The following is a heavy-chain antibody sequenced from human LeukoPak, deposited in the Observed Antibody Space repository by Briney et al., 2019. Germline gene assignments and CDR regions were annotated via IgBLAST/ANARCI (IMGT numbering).Heavy chain of an antibody. Sequence: GASVYVSCNASGYTFTGYYMHWVRQAPGHGLEWMGWINPSSGGTSYAQKFQGRVAMTRDTSTSTAYMELSRLRSDDTAVYYCAIAGYSSSWPPDYWGQGTLVTVSS. CDR1: GYTFTGYY. V-gene: IGHV1-2*02. CDR3: AIAGYSSSWPPDY. CDR2: INPSSGGT. D-gene: IGHD6-13*01. J-gene: IGHJ4*02.